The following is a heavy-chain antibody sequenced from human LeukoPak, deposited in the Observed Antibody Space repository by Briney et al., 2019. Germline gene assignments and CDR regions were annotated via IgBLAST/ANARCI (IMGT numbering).Heavy chain of an antibody. Sequence: PGGSLRLSCAASGFAFDGAWMTWVRQAPGKGLEWVGRIKSKTDGGSTEYAAPVKGRFSISRDDSKGTVYLRMNSLKTEDTAVYFCSYMPDYWGQGTLVTVSS. J-gene: IGHJ4*02. CDR2: IKSKTDGGST. V-gene: IGHV3-15*01. CDR3: SYMPDY. D-gene: IGHD2-2*01. CDR1: GFAFDGAW.